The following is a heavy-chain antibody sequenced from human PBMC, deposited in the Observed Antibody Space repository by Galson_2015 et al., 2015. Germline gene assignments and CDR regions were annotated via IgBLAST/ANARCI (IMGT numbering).Heavy chain of an antibody. Sequence: ETLSLTCAVSGGSIRSKNWWSWVRQPPGKGLEWIGEIYHSGSTNYNPSLKSRVIISIDKSKNQFFLKLSSVTAADTAVYYCARVSDLSSGWSSDYYYSMDVWGKGTTATVSS. CDR2: IYHSGST. CDR1: GGSIRSKNW. CDR3: ARVSDLSSGWSSDYYYSMDV. D-gene: IGHD6-19*01. V-gene: IGHV4-4*02. J-gene: IGHJ6*03.